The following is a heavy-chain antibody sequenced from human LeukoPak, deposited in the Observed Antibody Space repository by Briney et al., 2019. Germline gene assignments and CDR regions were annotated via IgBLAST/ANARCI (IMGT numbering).Heavy chain of an antibody. V-gene: IGHV3-7*01. J-gene: IGHJ4*02. Sequence: GGSLRLSCGASGFTFDDYWMSWVRQAPGQGLEWVANINQDGREKYYLDSAKGRFTISRDNARNSLYLQVNSLRAEDTAVYYCARGGTSGYSSTRHFWGGNYYFDYWGQGSLVTVSS. D-gene: IGHD2-2*01. CDR2: INQDGREK. CDR1: GFTFDDYW. CDR3: ARGGTSGYSSTRHFWGGNYYFDY.